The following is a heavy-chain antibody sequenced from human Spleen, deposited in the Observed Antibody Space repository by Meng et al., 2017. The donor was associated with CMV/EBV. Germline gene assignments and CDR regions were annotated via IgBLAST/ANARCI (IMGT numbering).Heavy chain of an antibody. V-gene: IGHV3-23*01. CDR3: AIYDSSGYYPDAFDI. J-gene: IGHJ3*02. CDR2: LSGSGAYT. Sequence: GSLRLSCAASGFSFTTYAMSWVRQAPGKGLQWVSALSGSGAYTYYADSVKGRFTISRDSSKNTLYLQMTSLRAEDTAVYYCAIYDSSGYYPDAFDIWGQGTMVTVSS. CDR1: GFSFTTYA. D-gene: IGHD3-22*01.